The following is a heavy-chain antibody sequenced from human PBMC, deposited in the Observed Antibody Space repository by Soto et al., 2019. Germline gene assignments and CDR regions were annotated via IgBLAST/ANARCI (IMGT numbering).Heavy chain of an antibody. CDR2: IKSDGSSI. CDR3: AREGPYSSTWYWDF. V-gene: IGHV3-74*01. J-gene: IGHJ4*02. D-gene: IGHD6-13*01. CDR1: GFKFSQYY. Sequence: EVHLLESGGGLAQPGGSLTLSCAVSGFKFSQYYMHWVRQAPGKGLEWVSRIKSDGSSIHYAVSVKGRFTISRDNTKHTLSLQMSSLSTEDTAVYYCAREGPYSSTWYWDFWGEGTLVTGSS.